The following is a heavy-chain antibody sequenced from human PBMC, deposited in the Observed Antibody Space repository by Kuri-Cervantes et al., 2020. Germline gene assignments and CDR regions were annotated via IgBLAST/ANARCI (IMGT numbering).Heavy chain of an antibody. Sequence: ASAKVSCKASGYTFTGYYMHWVRQAPGQGLEWMGWINPNSGGTNYAQKFQGRVTMTRDTSLSTAYMEVSSLRSEDTAVYYCARTGGDGYTSDEALDIWGQGTMVTVSS. CDR1: GYTFTGYY. CDR2: INPNSGGT. D-gene: IGHD5-24*01. V-gene: IGHV1-2*02. J-gene: IGHJ3*02. CDR3: ARTGGDGYTSDEALDI.